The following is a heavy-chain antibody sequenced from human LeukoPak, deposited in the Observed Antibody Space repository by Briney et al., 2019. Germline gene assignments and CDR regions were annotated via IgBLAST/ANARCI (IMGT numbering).Heavy chain of an antibody. CDR2: IYYSGST. Sequence: SETLSLTCTVSGGSISSSSYYWGWIRQPPGKGLEWIGSIYYSGSTYYNPSLKSRVTISVDTSKSQFSLKLSSVTAADTAVYYCASGGSSRFSNWFDPWGQGTLVTVSS. V-gene: IGHV4-39*07. CDR1: GGSISSSSYY. CDR3: ASGGSSRFSNWFDP. J-gene: IGHJ5*02. D-gene: IGHD3-3*01.